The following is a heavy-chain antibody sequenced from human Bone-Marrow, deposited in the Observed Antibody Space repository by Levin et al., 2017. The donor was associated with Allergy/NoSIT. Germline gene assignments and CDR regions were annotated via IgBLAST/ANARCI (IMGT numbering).Heavy chain of an antibody. D-gene: IGHD1-7*01. Sequence: SETLSLTCTVSGASVSSGSYYWSWIRQPPGKALESIGYIYYSGSTNYNPSLESRVTMSVDTSKNQFSLKMISVTAADTAVYYCAVQWRTTHSGHAFDIWGRGTMVTVSS. CDR2: IYYSGST. CDR1: GASVSSGSYY. J-gene: IGHJ3*02. CDR3: AVQWRTTHSGHAFDI. V-gene: IGHV4-61*01.